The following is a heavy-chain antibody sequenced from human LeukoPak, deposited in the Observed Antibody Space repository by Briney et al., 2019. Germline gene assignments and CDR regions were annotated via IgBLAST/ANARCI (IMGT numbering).Heavy chain of an antibody. Sequence: GGSLRLSCAASGFTFSSYAMSWVRQAPGKGLEWVSAISGSGGSTYYADSVKGRFTISRDNSKNTLHLQMNSLRAEDTAVYYCAKGGLNWNYYYYWGQGTLVTVSS. CDR3: AKGGLNWNYYYY. CDR1: GFTFSSYA. V-gene: IGHV3-23*01. D-gene: IGHD1-1*01. CDR2: ISGSGGST. J-gene: IGHJ4*02.